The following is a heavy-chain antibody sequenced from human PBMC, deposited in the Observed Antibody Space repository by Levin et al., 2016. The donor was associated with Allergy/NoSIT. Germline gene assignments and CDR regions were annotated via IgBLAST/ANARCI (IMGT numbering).Heavy chain of an antibody. CDR1: GYTFTSYD. Sequence: ASVKVSCKATGYTFTSYDINWVRQASGQGLDWIGWVSTHTGNTDYAPKFQGRVSLTTDTSTRTAYMELWSLRSDDTAVYFCAFDDFGDYDPFYFGSWGQGTLVIVSS. CDR2: VSTHTGNT. CDR3: AFDDFGDYDPFYFGS. D-gene: IGHD4-17*01. V-gene: IGHV1-18*01. J-gene: IGHJ4*02.